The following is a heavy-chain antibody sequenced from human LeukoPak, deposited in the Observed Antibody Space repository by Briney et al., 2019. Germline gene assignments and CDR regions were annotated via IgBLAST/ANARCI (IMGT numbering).Heavy chain of an antibody. Sequence: GGSLRLSCAASGFTFDDYAMYWVRQAPGKGLEWVSRISWNSGRIDYADSVKGRFTISRDNAKNSLYLQMNSLRAEDTAVYYCAKDSLTYYDFWSGYPDAFDIWGQGTMVTVSS. V-gene: IGHV3-9*01. CDR2: ISWNSGRI. J-gene: IGHJ3*02. CDR1: GFTFDDYA. CDR3: AKDSLTYYDFWSGYPDAFDI. D-gene: IGHD3-3*01.